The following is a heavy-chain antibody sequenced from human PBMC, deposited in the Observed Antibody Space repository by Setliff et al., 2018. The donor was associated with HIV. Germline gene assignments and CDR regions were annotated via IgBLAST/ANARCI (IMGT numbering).Heavy chain of an antibody. Sequence: PGGSLRLSCAASGFTFDDYAVTWVRQAPGKGLDYVSAISGSGTTTYYADSVRGRFTISRDNSTNTVYLQMHSLRAEDTALYYCAKDRYYDSSGSPFDYWGQGTLVTVSS. CDR1: GFTFDDYA. J-gene: IGHJ4*02. CDR3: AKDRYYDSSGSPFDY. V-gene: IGHV3-23*01. CDR2: ISGSGTTT. D-gene: IGHD3-22*01.